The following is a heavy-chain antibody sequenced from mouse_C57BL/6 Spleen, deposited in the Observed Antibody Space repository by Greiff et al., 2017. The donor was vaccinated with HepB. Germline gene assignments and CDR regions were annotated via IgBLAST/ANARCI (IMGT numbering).Heavy chain of an antibody. J-gene: IGHJ2*01. V-gene: IGHV3-1*01. CDR2: ISYSGST. CDR1: GYSITSGYD. D-gene: IGHD1-1*01. Sequence: VQLKESGPGMVKPSQSLSLTCTVTGYSITSGYDWHWIRHFPGNKLEWMGYISYSGSTNYNPSLKSRISITHDTSKNHFFLKLNSVTTEDTATYYCARGSSYYGNFDYWGQGTTLTVSS. CDR3: ARGSSYYGNFDY.